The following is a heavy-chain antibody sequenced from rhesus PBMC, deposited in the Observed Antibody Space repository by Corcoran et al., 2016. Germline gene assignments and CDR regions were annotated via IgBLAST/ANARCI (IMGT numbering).Heavy chain of an antibody. Sequence: QLQLQASGPGLVKPSATLSVPCAVSGGSLSSSYWSWLRRAPGQGLDWRGYIYGSGYSTNYNPSLKSRVTLSVDTSKNHLSLKLTSVTAADTAVYYCAHEYNNYGAFHYWGQGVLVTVSS. CDR2: IYGSGYST. J-gene: IGHJ4*01. CDR1: GGSLSSSY. CDR3: AHEYNNYGAFHY. D-gene: IGHD4-23*01. V-gene: IGHV4-169*01.